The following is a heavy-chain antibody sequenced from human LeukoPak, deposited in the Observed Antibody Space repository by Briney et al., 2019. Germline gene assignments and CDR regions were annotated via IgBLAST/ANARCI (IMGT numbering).Heavy chain of an antibody. Sequence: GGSLRLSCAASGFTFSSYGMHWVRQAPGKGLEWVAFIRYDGSNKYYADSVKGRFTISRDNSKNTLYLQMNSLRAEDTAVYYCAKDMIFGVPHAFDIWGQGTMVTVSS. J-gene: IGHJ3*02. D-gene: IGHD3-3*01. V-gene: IGHV3-30*02. CDR2: IRYDGSNK. CDR3: AKDMIFGVPHAFDI. CDR1: GFTFSSYG.